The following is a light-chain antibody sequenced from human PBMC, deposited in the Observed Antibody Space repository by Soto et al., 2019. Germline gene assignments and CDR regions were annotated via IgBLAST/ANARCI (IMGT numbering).Light chain of an antibody. Sequence: DIQMTQSPSSLSVSVGDRVTITCRASQSISSFLNWYQQKPGKAPQLLISASSILQSGVPSRFSGSGSGTDFTLTISSLQPEDFATYYCQQSYSTPYTFGQGTKLEIK. CDR1: QSISSF. CDR2: ASS. CDR3: QQSYSTPYT. V-gene: IGKV1-39*01. J-gene: IGKJ2*01.